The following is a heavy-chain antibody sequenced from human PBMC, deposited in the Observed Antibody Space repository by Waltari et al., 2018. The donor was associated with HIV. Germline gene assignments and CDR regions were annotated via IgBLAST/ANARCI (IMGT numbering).Heavy chain of an antibody. D-gene: IGHD6-13*01. CDR3: ARVIAAAGLRFDS. CDR1: GDAVSSGSFY. CDR2: TYSSGRT. V-gene: IGHV4-61*01. Sequence: QLQLQESGPGLVKPSETLSLTCTVSGDAVSSGSFYWSWMRQPPGKGLEWLGNTYSSGRTSYNPSLKSRVTISIDASKDQFALKLRSVTAADTAVYYCARVIAAAGLRFDSWGQGTLVTVSS. J-gene: IGHJ4*02.